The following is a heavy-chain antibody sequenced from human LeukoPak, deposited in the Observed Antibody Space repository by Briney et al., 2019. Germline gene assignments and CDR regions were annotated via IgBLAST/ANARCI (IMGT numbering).Heavy chain of an antibody. CDR1: GFTFSSYA. Sequence: GRSLRLSCAASGFTFSSYAMHWVRQAPGKGLEWVAIISYDGSNKFYADSVKGRFTISRDNSKNTLFLQMDSLRAEDTAVHYCAKDQSDYAGYYFDYWGQGTLVTVSS. CDR3: AKDQSDYAGYYFDY. V-gene: IGHV3-30*18. J-gene: IGHJ4*02. D-gene: IGHD4-17*01. CDR2: ISYDGSNK.